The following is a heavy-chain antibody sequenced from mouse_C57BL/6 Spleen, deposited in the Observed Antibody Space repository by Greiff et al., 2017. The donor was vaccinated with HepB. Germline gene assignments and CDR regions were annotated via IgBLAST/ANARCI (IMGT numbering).Heavy chain of an antibody. CDR2: IYPGDGDT. CDR3: ARNPIGGTPWYFDV. J-gene: IGHJ1*03. D-gene: IGHD2-14*01. CDR1: GYAFSSSW. V-gene: IGHV1-82*01. Sequence: VQLQQSGPELVKPGASVKISCKASGYAFSSSWMNWVKQRPGKGLEWIGRIYPGDGDTNYNGKFKGKATLTADKSSSTAYMQLSSLTSEDSAVYFCARNPIGGTPWYFDVWGTGTTVTVSS.